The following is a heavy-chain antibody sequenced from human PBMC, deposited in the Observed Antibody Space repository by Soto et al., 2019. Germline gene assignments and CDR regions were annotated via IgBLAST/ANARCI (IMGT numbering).Heavy chain of an antibody. CDR3: ARVKKGYSSSSSYYWFDP. D-gene: IGHD6-6*01. V-gene: IGHV4-34*01. Sequence: SETLSLTCAVYGGSFSGYYWSWIRQPPGKGLEWIGEINHSGSTNYNPSLKSRVTISVDTSKNQFSLKLSSVTAADTAVYYCARVKKGYSSSSSYYWFDPWGQGTLVTVSS. CDR2: INHSGST. J-gene: IGHJ5*02. CDR1: GGSFSGYY.